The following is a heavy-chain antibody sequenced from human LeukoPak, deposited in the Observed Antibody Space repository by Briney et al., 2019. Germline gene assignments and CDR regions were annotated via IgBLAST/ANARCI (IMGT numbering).Heavy chain of an antibody. V-gene: IGHV4-59*01. CDR1: GGSISNYY. Sequence: SETLSLTCTVSGGSISNYYCTWIRQPPGKGLEWIGHHSGSTSYNPSLKSRVTISVDTSKNQFSLKLRSVTAADTAVYHCARGKYYHASGASWGQGTLVTVSS. J-gene: IGHJ5*02. D-gene: IGHD3-10*01. CDR2: HSGST. CDR3: ARGKYYHASGAS.